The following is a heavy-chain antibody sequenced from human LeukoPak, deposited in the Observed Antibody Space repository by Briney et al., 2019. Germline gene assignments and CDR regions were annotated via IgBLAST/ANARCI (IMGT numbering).Heavy chain of an antibody. J-gene: IGHJ6*04. CDR2: INPNSGGT. CDR1: GYTFTGYY. D-gene: IGHD3-10*01. V-gene: IGHV1-2*02. Sequence: ASVKVSCKASGYTFTGYYMHWVRQAPGQGLEWMGWINPNSGGTNYAQKFQGRVTMTRDTSISTAYMELSRLRSDDTAVYYCARATRMVRGVIGYYYYGMDVWGKGTTVTVSS. CDR3: ARATRMVRGVIGYYYYGMDV.